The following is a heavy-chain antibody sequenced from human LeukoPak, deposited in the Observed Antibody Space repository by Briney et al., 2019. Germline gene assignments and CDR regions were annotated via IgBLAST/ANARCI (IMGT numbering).Heavy chain of an antibody. Sequence: SETLSLTCTVSGGYISSSSYYWGWIRQPPGKGLEWIGSIYYSGSTYYNPSLKSRVTISVDTSKNQFSLKLSSVTAADTAVYYCARRDFGVVTNWFDPWGQGTLVTVSS. CDR1: GGYISSSSYY. CDR2: IYYSGST. D-gene: IGHD3-3*01. CDR3: ARRDFGVVTNWFDP. J-gene: IGHJ5*02. V-gene: IGHV4-39*01.